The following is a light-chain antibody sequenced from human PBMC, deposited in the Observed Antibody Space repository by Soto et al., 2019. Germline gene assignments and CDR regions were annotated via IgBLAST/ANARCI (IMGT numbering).Light chain of an antibody. CDR2: ANS. CDR3: QSYDSSLRGL. Sequence: QLVLTQPPSVSGAPGQRVTISCTGSSSNIGAGYDVHWFQQLPGTAPKLLIYANSNRPSGVPDRFSGSKSGTSASLAITGLRAEDGADYYCQSYDSSLRGLFGGGPKVTVL. V-gene: IGLV1-40*01. CDR1: SSNIGAGYD. J-gene: IGLJ2*01.